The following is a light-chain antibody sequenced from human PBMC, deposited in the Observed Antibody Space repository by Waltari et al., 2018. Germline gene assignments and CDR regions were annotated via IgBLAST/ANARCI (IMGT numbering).Light chain of an antibody. CDR1: HRISSH. CDR3: QQYNLWPPWT. V-gene: IGKV3-15*01. Sequence: EIVMTQSPATLSVSPGARATLSCRASHRISSHLALYQQKPGQAPRLLIYGASTRATGIPARFSGSGSGTEFTLTINSLQSEDVAVYYCQQYNLWPPWTFGQGTKVEIK. J-gene: IGKJ1*01. CDR2: GAS.